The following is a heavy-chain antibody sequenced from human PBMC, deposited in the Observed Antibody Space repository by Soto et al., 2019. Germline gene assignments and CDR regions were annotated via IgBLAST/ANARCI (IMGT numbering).Heavy chain of an antibody. CDR1: GYNFRTFW. D-gene: IGHD6-6*01. CDR3: TTDGLYSSSFY. Sequence: ESLKISCSTSGYNFRTFWIGWLRQVPGKGLEWMGFIYPDDSETKYSPSFEGQVTMSSDSYRSIAYLQMNSLETEDTAVYYCTTDGLYSSSFYWGQGTLVTVSS. CDR2: IYPDDSET. J-gene: IGHJ4*02. V-gene: IGHV5-51*01.